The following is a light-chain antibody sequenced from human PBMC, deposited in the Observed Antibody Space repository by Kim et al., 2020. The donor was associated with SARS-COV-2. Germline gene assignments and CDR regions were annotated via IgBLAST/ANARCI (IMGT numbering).Light chain of an antibody. Sequence: PGKTARITCGGNNIGIKRVHWYQQKPGQAPVLVIYYDSDRPSVIPERFSGSNSGNTATLTISRVEAGDEADYYCQVWDSSSDHPYVFGTGTKVTVL. J-gene: IGLJ1*01. V-gene: IGLV3-21*04. CDR1: NIGIKR. CDR2: YDS. CDR3: QVWDSSSDHPYV.